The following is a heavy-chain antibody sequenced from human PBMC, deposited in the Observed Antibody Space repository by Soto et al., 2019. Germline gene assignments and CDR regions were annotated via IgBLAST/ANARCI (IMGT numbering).Heavy chain of an antibody. CDR1: GGSIFSSSW. D-gene: IGHD3-10*01. J-gene: IGHJ4*02. V-gene: IGHV4-4*02. Sequence: QVQLQESGPGLVKPSGTLSLTCTVSGGSIFSSSWWSWVRQPPGKGLEWIGEIYHSGSKNYDPSLKSRFTISVDKSKNQFSLKLTSVTAADTAIYYCARERYGSGSPFDSWGQGTLVTVSS. CDR2: IYHSGSK. CDR3: ARERYGSGSPFDS.